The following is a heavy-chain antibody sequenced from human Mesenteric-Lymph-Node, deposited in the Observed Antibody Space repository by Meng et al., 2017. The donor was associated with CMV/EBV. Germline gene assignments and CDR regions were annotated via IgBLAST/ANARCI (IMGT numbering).Heavy chain of an antibody. V-gene: IGHV3-23*01. D-gene: IGHD4-17*01. Sequence: SCKASGFTFSSYAMSWVRQAPGKGLEWVSAISGSGGSTYYADSVKGRFTISRDNSKNTLYLQMNSLRAEDTAVYYCAKEPRSYGTPFYYYYGMDVWGQGTTVTVSS. CDR2: ISGSGGST. CDR3: AKEPRSYGTPFYYYYGMDV. CDR1: GFTFSSYA. J-gene: IGHJ6*02.